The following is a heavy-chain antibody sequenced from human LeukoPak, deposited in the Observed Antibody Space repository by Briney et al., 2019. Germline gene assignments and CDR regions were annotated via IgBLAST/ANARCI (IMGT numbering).Heavy chain of an antibody. V-gene: IGHV3-21*01. CDR3: ARDKVGTQDFDY. CDR2: ISSSSSYI. D-gene: IGHD4-23*01. Sequence: GGYLRLSCAASGFTFSSYSMNWVRQAPGKGLEWVSSISSSSSYIYYADSVKGRFTISRDNAKNSLYLQMNSLRAEDTAVYYCARDKVGTQDFDYWGQGTLVTVSS. J-gene: IGHJ4*02. CDR1: GFTFSSYS.